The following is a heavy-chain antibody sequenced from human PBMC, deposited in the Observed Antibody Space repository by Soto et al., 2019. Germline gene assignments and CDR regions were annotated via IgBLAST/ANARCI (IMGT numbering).Heavy chain of an antibody. CDR3: ARDSYYDFWSGYYTSYYYGMDV. D-gene: IGHD3-3*01. J-gene: IGHJ6*02. CDR2: INAGNGNT. Sequence: ASVKVSCKASGYTFTSYAMHWVRQAPGQRLEWMGWINAGNGNTKYSQKFQGRVTITRDTSASTAYMELSSLRSEATAVYYCARDSYYDFWSGYYTSYYYGMDVWGQGTTVTVSS. V-gene: IGHV1-3*01. CDR1: GYTFTSYA.